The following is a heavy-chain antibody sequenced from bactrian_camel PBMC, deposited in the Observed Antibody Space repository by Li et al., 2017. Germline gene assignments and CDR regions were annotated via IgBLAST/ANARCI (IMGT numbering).Heavy chain of an antibody. Sequence: HVQLVESGGGSVKAGGSLTLTCVASGYTYNHYCMGWFRLAPGKAREGVATIDRDGNQRYAESVKGRFTISRENAANTLYLEMNNLKSDDTAMYYCAALIYGAASSCSPLSGESYWDYWGQGTQVTVS. V-gene: IGHV3S1*01. CDR1: GYTYNHYC. CDR2: IDRDGNQ. D-gene: IGHD1*01. J-gene: IGHJ4*01. CDR3: AALIYGAASSCSPLSGESYWDY.